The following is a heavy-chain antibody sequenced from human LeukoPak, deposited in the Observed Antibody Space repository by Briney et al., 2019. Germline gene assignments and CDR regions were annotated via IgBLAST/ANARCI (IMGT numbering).Heavy chain of an antibody. CDR2: IKQDGSEK. V-gene: IGHV3-7*04. CDR1: GFTFSSYW. J-gene: IGHJ5*02. Sequence: GGSLRLSCAASGFTFSSYWMTWVRQAPGKGLEWVANIKQDGSEKYYVDSVKGRFAISRDNAKNSLYLQMNGLRVEDTAVYYCARVYYASWSGQPLSQHWLDPWGQGTLVTVSS. D-gene: IGHD3-3*01. CDR3: ARVYYASWSGQPLSQHWLDP.